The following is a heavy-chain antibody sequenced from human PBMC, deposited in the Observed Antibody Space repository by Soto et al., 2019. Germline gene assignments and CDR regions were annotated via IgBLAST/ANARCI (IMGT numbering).Heavy chain of an antibody. CDR1: GFPFGNYD. CDR2: IWPDGSNK. CDR3: AKDPDRGYSYGRLAY. V-gene: IGHV3-33*06. J-gene: IGHJ4*02. Sequence: PGGSLRLSCAASGFPFGNYDMYWVRQTPGKGLEWVALIWPDGSNKYYGDSVKGRFVISRDNSKNTLYLQMNSLRAEDTAVYYCAKDPDRGYSYGRLAYWGQGTLVTVSS. D-gene: IGHD5-18*01.